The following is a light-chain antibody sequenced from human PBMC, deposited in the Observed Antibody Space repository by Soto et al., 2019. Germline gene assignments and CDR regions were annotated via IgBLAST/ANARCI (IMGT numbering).Light chain of an antibody. CDR1: QDIDNY. Sequence: IQLTQSPSSLSASVGESVTITCRASQDIDNYLNWYQQKPGKAPKLLIYAASSLQSGVPSRFSGSGSGTEFTLTISSLEPEDFGTYYCQQSYKMPSFGQGTRLEI. CDR3: QQSYKMPS. J-gene: IGKJ5*01. CDR2: AAS. V-gene: IGKV1-39*01.